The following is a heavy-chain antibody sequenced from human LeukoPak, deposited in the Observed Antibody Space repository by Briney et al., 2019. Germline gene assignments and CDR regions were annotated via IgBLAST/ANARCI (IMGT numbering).Heavy chain of an antibody. V-gene: IGHV4-39*07. CDR1: GGSISSSSYY. Sequence: SETLSLTCTVSGGSISSSSYYWGWIRQPPGKGLEWIGSIYYSGSTYYNPSLKSRVTISVDTSKNQFSLKLSSVTAADTAVYYCARFDEAIRSGPYWGQGTLVTVSS. J-gene: IGHJ4*02. CDR3: ARFDEAIRSGPY. CDR2: IYYSGST. D-gene: IGHD4-17*01.